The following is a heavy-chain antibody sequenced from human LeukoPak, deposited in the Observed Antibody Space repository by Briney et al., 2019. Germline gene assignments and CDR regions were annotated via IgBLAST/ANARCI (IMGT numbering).Heavy chain of an antibody. CDR2: INPSGGST. D-gene: IGHD2-15*01. CDR3: ARDRRTYEVADY. Sequence: ASVKASCKASGYTFTSYYMHWVRQAPGQGLEWMGIINPSGGSTSYAQKFQGRVTMTRDMSTSTVYMELSSLRSEDTAVYYCARDRRTYEVADYWGQGTLVTVSS. V-gene: IGHV1-46*01. CDR1: GYTFTSYY. J-gene: IGHJ4*02.